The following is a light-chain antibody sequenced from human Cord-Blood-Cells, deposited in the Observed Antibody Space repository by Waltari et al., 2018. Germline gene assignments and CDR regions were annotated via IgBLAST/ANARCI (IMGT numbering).Light chain of an antibody. CDR1: QGLLHSNGYNY. V-gene: IGKV2-28*01. Sequence: DIVMTQSPLSLPVTPGEPASISCRSSQGLLHSNGYNYLDWYLQKPGQSPQLLIYLGSTRASGVPDRFSGSGSGTDFTLKISRVEAEDVGVYYCMQALQTPPTFGQGTKVEIK. CDR2: LGS. CDR3: MQALQTPPT. J-gene: IGKJ1*01.